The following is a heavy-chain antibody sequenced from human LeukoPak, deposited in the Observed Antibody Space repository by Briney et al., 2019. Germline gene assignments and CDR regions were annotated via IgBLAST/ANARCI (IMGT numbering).Heavy chain of an antibody. CDR1: GFTFSTYE. J-gene: IGHJ4*02. CDR3: ATGRGGYSYGYSIN. D-gene: IGHD5-18*01. CDR2: ISSSGSPI. Sequence: LPGVSLRLSCAASGFTFSTYEMNWVRYAPGQGLEWVSYISSSGSPIYYADPVKGRFTISTDNAKNSMYLQMNSLRAQDTAVYYCATGRGGYSYGYSINWGQGTLVTVSS. V-gene: IGHV3-48*03.